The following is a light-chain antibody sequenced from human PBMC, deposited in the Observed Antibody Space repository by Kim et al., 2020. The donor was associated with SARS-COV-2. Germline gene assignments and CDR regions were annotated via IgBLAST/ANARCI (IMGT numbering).Light chain of an antibody. CDR2: RAS. Sequence: DIQMTQSPSTLSASVGDRVTITCRASQRIDAWLAWYQQKPGKGPSLLIYRASTLQSGVPSRFSGSGSGTQFTFTISSLQPDDFATYYGLQSNSYPYTSGQGTKLEI. V-gene: IGKV1-5*03. J-gene: IGKJ2*01. CDR3: LQSNSYPYT. CDR1: QRIDAW.